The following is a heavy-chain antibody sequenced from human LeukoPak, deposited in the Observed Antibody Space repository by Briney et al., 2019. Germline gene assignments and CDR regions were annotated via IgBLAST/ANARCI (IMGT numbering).Heavy chain of an antibody. Sequence: GGSLRLSCAASGFTFSSYSINWVRQAPGRGLEWVSSISSSSSYIYYADSVKGRFTISRDNSKNTLYLQMNSLRAEDTAVYYCARDGSSGWYRGYYYYMDVWGKGTTVTVSS. J-gene: IGHJ6*03. D-gene: IGHD6-19*01. CDR2: ISSSSSYI. V-gene: IGHV3-21*01. CDR3: ARDGSSGWYRGYYYYMDV. CDR1: GFTFSSYS.